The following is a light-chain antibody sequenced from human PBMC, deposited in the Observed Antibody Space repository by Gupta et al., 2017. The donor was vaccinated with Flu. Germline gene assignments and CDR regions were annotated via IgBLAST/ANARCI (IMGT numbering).Light chain of an antibody. CDR2: GVS. Sequence: ERVTLSCRASQSLGTNYVAWYQQKPGQAPRLLIHGVSTRATGTPDSFSGSGSGTDFTLTITRLEPEDFAVYYCQHYGSSLFTFGPGARVDIK. CDR1: QSLGTNY. V-gene: IGKV3-20*01. CDR3: QHYGSSLFT. J-gene: IGKJ3*01.